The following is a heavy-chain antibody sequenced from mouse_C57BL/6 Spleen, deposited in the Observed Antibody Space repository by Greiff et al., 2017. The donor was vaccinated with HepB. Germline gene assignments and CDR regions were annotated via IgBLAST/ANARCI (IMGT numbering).Heavy chain of an antibody. Sequence: VKLQQSGAELVRPGASVTLSCKASGYTFTDYEMHWVKQTPVHGLEWIGAIDPETGGTAYNQKFKGKAILTADKSSSTAYMELRSLTSEDSAVYYCTRVGDGYFDYWGQGTTLTVSS. J-gene: IGHJ2*01. CDR2: IDPETGGT. CDR1: GYTFTDYE. V-gene: IGHV1-15*01. CDR3: TRVGDGYFDY. D-gene: IGHD2-3*01.